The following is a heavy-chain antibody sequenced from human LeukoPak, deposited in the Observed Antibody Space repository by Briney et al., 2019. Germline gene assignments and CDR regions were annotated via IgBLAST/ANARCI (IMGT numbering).Heavy chain of an antibody. V-gene: IGHV3-74*01. CDR3: ARGDRSSWFNFDY. Sequence: GGSLRLSCVASGFSFSSSWMHWVRQAPGKGLVWISRIKSDGSSTSYADSVKGRFTISRDNAKNRLYLEMNSLRVEDTAVYYCARGDRSSWFNFDYWGQGTLVTVSS. CDR2: IKSDGSST. J-gene: IGHJ4*02. D-gene: IGHD6-13*01. CDR1: GFSFSSSW.